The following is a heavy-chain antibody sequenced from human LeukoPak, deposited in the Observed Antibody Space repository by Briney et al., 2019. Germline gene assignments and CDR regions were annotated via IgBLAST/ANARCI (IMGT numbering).Heavy chain of an antibody. V-gene: IGHV3-30*03. D-gene: IGHD5/OR15-5a*01. CDR3: ARGPSVARAWLDP. CDR1: GFTFSDYG. Sequence: GGSLRLSCAASGFTFSDYGMHWVRQAPGKGLEWVTVISYDGSKKYYGNSVEGRFTISRDNSKNTLLLEMNSLRVEDTAVYYCARGPSVARAWLDPWGQGTLVTVSS. CDR2: ISYDGSKK. J-gene: IGHJ5*02.